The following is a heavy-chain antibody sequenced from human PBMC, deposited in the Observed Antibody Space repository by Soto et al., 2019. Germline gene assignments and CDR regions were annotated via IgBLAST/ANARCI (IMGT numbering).Heavy chain of an antibody. Sequence: PSETLSLTCAVSGGSISSSNWWSWVRQPPGKGLEWIGEIYHSGSTNYNPPLKSRVTISVDKSKNQFSLKLSSVTAADTAVYYCARVRGKYDFWSGYYFDYWGQGTLVTVSS. D-gene: IGHD3-3*01. CDR2: IYHSGST. CDR3: ARVRGKYDFWSGYYFDY. V-gene: IGHV4-4*02. J-gene: IGHJ4*02. CDR1: GGSISSSNW.